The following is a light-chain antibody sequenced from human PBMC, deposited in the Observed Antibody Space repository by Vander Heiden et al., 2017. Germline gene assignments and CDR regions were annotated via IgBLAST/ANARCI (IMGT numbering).Light chain of an antibody. J-gene: IGKJ3*01. CDR3: HKGLLTFT. V-gene: IGKV2-28*01. CDR1: QSLLHSNGYNY. Sequence: DIVMTQSPLSLPVTPGEPASISCRSSQSLLHSNGYNYWDWYLQKPGQSPQLLIYSGSKRAFGVPDRVSGSGSGTDFTLNSSRVEAEDVGFYYCHKGLLTFTFGRGTKVDIK. CDR2: SGS.